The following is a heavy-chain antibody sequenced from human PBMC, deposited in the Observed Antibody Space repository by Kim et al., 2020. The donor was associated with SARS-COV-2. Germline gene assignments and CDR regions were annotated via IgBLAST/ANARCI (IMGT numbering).Heavy chain of an antibody. D-gene: IGHD6-13*01. CDR3: ARGSSSWYEDY. V-gene: IGHV1-69*04. Sequence: ANYAQQFQGRVTITADKSTSTAYMELSSLRSEDTAVYYCARGSSSWYEDYWGQGTLVTVSS. J-gene: IGHJ4*02. CDR2: A.